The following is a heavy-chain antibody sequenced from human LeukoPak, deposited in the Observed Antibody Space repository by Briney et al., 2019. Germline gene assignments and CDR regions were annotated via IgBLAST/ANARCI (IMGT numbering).Heavy chain of an antibody. CDR1: GYTFTGYY. CDR3: ARIREVGAILYYFDY. D-gene: IGHD1-26*01. CDR2: INPNSGGT. Sequence: ASVKVSCKASGYTFTGYYMHWVRQAPGQGLEWMGWINPNSGGTNYAQKFQGRVTMTRDTSISTAYMELSRLRSDDTAVYYCARIREVGAILYYFDYWGQGTLVTVSS. V-gene: IGHV1-2*02. J-gene: IGHJ4*02.